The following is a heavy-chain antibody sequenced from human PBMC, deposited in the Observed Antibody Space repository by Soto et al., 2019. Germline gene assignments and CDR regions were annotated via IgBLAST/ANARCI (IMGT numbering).Heavy chain of an antibody. CDR1: GGSFSGYY. CDR2: INHSGST. CDR3: ARLFGVVTPRGYYHYYMDV. Sequence: SETLSLTCAVYGGSFSGYYWSWIRQPPGKGLEWIGEINHSGSTNYDPSLKSRVTISVDTSKNQFSLKLSSVTAADTAVYYCARLFGVVTPRGYYHYYMDVWGKGTTVTVSS. J-gene: IGHJ6*03. V-gene: IGHV4-34*01. D-gene: IGHD3-3*01.